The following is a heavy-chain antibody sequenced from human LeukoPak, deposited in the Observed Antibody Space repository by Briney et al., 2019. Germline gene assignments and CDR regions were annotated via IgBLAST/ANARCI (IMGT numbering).Heavy chain of an antibody. D-gene: IGHD3-22*01. CDR2: INTNTGNP. CDR3: AKNGLGAVVKTD. V-gene: IGHV7-4-1*02. CDR1: GYTFTSYA. Sequence: ASVKVSCKASGYTFTSYAMNCVRQAPGQRREWMGWINTNTGNPTYTQGFTGRVCFSLDTSVSTAYLQISSVKAEDSAVYYCAKNGLGAVVKTDWGQGTLVTVSS. J-gene: IGHJ4*02.